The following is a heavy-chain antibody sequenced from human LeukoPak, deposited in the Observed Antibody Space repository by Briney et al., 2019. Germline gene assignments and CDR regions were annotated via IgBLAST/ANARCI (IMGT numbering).Heavy chain of an antibody. V-gene: IGHV4-39*07. D-gene: IGHD3-16*02. CDR3: VRDELWGTHRYSWDP. J-gene: IGHJ5*02. CDR2: IYYSGST. CDR1: GGSITTSSYY. Sequence: SETLSLTCTVSGGSITTSSYYWGWIRQPPGKGLEWVGIIYYSGSTYYNPSLKGRVTISVDTSKNRFSLNLIPATAADTAVYYCVRDELWGTHRYSWDPWGQGTLVTVSS.